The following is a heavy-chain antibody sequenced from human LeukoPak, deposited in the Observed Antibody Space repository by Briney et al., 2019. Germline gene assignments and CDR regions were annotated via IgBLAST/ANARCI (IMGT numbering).Heavy chain of an antibody. CDR1: GFTFSSYA. CDR3: AKPRGVLLWFGELYNDAFDI. D-gene: IGHD3-10*01. Sequence: GGSLRLSCAASGFTFSSYAMNWVRQAPGKGLEGVSGISGSGGSTYYADSVKGRFTISRDNSKNTLYLQMNSLRAEDTAVYYCAKPRGVLLWFGELYNDAFDIWGQGTMVTVSS. V-gene: IGHV3-23*01. J-gene: IGHJ3*02. CDR2: ISGSGGST.